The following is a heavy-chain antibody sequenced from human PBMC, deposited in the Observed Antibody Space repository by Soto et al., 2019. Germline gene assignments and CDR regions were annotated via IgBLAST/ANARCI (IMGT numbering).Heavy chain of an antibody. CDR1: GFTFSDYY. CDR2: VSSGSSTI. CDR3: ARMLYAPHFDC. D-gene: IGHD2-8*01. J-gene: IGHJ4*02. V-gene: IGHV3-11*01. Sequence: GGSLRLSCEASGFTFSDYYMSWIRQAPGKGLEWVSYVSSGSSTIYYADSVKGRFTISRDNAKNSLYLQMNSLRAEDTAVYYCARMLYAPHFDCWGQGTLVTVSS.